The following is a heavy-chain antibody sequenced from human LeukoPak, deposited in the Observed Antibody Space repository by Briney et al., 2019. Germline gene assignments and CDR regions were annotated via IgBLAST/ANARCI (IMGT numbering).Heavy chain of an antibody. CDR1: GGSLSGYY. CDR3: ASRTVVPASIGYSSSWGRFWFDP. CDR2: INHSGST. D-gene: IGHD6-13*01. J-gene: IGHJ5*02. Sequence: SETLSLTCAVYGGSLSGYYWSWIRQPPGKGLEWIGEINHSGSTNYNPSLKSRVTISVDTSKNQFSLKLSSVTAADTAVYYCASRTVVPASIGYSSSWGRFWFDPWGQGTLVTVSS. V-gene: IGHV4-34*01.